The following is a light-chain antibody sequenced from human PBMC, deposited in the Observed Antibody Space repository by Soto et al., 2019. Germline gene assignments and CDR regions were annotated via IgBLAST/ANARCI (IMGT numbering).Light chain of an antibody. J-gene: IGKJ2*01. CDR2: GAS. CDR1: QSVKNNY. CDR3: QQYGSSPGT. V-gene: IGKV3-20*01. Sequence: DIVLTQSPGTLSLSPGERATLSCRASQSVKNNYLAWYQQKPVQAPRLLIRGASSRAACLPDRFSGSGSGTAFTLTISRLEPEDFAVYYCQQYGSSPGTFGQGTKLEIK.